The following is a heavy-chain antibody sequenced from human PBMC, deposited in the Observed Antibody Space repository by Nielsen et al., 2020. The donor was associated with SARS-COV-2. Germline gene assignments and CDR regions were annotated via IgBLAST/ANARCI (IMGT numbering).Heavy chain of an antibody. D-gene: IGHD3-3*01. J-gene: IGHJ6*02. V-gene: IGHV4-4*02. Sequence: WIRQPPGKGLEWIGEIYHSGSTNYNPSLKSRVTISVDKSKNQFSLKLSSVTAADTAVYYCARGANYDFWSGYYYYGMDVWGQGTTVTVSS. CDR3: ARGANYDFWSGYYYYGMDV. CDR2: IYHSGST.